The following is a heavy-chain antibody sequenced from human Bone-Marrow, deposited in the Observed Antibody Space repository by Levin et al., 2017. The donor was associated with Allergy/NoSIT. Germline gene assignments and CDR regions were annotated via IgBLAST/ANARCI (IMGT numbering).Heavy chain of an antibody. CDR1: GFTFSNSA. V-gene: IGHV3-23*01. CDR2: ISGSGGST. CDR3: ATTGSSSLVRGVNQHSFYL. D-gene: IGHD3-10*01. Sequence: HPGGSLRLSCAASGFTFSNSAMNWVRQAPGKGLEWVSSISGSGGSTYYSDSVKGRFFISRDNSKNTLFLQMNSLRVEDSALFYCATTGSSSLVRGVNQHSFYLWGQGTLVTVSA. J-gene: IGHJ5*02.